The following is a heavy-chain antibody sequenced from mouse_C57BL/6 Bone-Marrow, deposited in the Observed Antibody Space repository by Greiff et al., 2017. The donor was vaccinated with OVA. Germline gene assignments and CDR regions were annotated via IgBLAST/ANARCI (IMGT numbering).Heavy chain of an antibody. CDR2: ISYDGSN. J-gene: IGHJ2*01. D-gene: IGHD1-1*01. CDR3: ARGYYGSSYGY. Sequence: EVKLQESGPGLVKPSQSLSLTCSVTGYSITSGYYWNWIRQFPGNKLEWSGDISYDGSNNYNPSLKNRISITRDTSKNQIFLKLNAVTTEDTATYYCARGYYGSSYGYWGQVTTLTVSS. CDR1: GYSITSGYY. V-gene: IGHV3-6*01.